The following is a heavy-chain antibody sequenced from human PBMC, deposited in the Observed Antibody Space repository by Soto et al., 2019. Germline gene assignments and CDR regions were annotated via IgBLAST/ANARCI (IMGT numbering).Heavy chain of an antibody. CDR1: GFTVSSNY. Sequence: GGSLRLSCAASGFTVSSNYMSWVRQAPGKGLEWVSVIYSGGSTYYADSVKGRFTVSRDNSKNTLYLQMNSLRAEDTAVYYCARDRLGSPDYWGQGTLVTVSS. J-gene: IGHJ4*02. CDR3: ARDRLGSPDY. V-gene: IGHV3-53*01. D-gene: IGHD2-15*01. CDR2: IYSGGST.